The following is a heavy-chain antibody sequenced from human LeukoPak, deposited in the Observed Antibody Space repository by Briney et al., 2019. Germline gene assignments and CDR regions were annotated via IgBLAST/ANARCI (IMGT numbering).Heavy chain of an antibody. CDR3: TTDGGIAAAGNWFDP. D-gene: IGHD6-13*01. J-gene: IGHJ5*02. CDR2: IKSKTDGGTT. CDR1: GFIFSTYG. V-gene: IGHV3-15*01. Sequence: PGRSLRLSCAASGFIFSTYGMHWVRQAPGKGLEWVGRIKSKTDGGTTDYAAPVKGRFTISRDDSKNTLYLQMNSLKTEDTAVYYCTTDGGIAAAGNWFDPWGQGTLVTVSS.